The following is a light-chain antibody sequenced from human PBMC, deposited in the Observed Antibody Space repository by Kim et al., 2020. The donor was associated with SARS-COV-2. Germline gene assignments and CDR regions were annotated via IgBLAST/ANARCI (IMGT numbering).Light chain of an antibody. CDR2: AAS. J-gene: IGKJ1*01. V-gene: IGKV3-20*01. CDR3: QQYGSSPWT. Sequence: IVLTQSPAMLSVSPGERAILSCRASEDVNSNLAWYQQKPGQAPRLLIYAASSRATGIPDRFSGSGSGTDFTLTISRLEPEDFAVYYCQQYGSSPWTFGQGTKVDIK. CDR1: EDVNSN.